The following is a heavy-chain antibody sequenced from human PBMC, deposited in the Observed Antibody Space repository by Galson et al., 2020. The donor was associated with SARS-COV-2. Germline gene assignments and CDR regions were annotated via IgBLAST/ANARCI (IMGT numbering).Heavy chain of an antibody. V-gene: IGHV2-70*11. Sequence: ESGPTLVQLTQTLTLPCTISGFSITSSGMCVSWIRQPPGKALEWLARIDWDDDKYYSTSLKTRLTISKDTSKNQVVLTLTYMDPAYTATYYCARIKSEMAALREGYYFDSWSQGSLVTVSS. CDR1: GFSITSSGMC. CDR3: ARIKSEMAALREGYYFDS. CDR2: IDWDDDK. D-gene: IGHD6-13*01. J-gene: IGHJ4*02.